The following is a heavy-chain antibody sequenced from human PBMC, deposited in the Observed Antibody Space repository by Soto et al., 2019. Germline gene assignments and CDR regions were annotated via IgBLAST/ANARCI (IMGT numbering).Heavy chain of an antibody. J-gene: IGHJ4*02. CDR2: INAGNGNT. CDR3: AKGSRMWTPDY. D-gene: IGHD2-21*01. Sequence: ASVKVSCKASGYTFTSYAMHWVRQAPGQRLEWMGWINAGNGNTKYSQKFQGRVTITRDTSATTAYMELTSLRSEDTAVYYCAKGSRMWTPDYWGQGTLVTVSS. CDR1: GYTFTSYA. V-gene: IGHV1-3*01.